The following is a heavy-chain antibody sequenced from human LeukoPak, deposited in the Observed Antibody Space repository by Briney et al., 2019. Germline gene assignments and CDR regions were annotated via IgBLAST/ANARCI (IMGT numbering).Heavy chain of an antibody. Sequence: GASVKVSCKASNYTFTSYGISWVRQAPGQGLEWMAWINAYNGDTNYAQKLQGRVTLTTDTSTSTAYMELRSLRSEDTAVYYCARIKETIAAAGFDWFDPWGQGTLVTVSS. CDR1: NYTFTSYG. V-gene: IGHV1-18*01. CDR3: ARIKETIAAAGFDWFDP. D-gene: IGHD6-13*01. CDR2: INAYNGDT. J-gene: IGHJ5*02.